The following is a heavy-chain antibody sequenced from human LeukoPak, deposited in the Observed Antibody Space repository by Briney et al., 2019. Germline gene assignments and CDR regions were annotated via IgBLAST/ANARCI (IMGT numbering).Heavy chain of an antibody. Sequence: PGGSLRLSCAASGFSFNTYAMHWVRQAPGKGLEYVSAINYNGDSTYYANSVKGRFIISRDNSKKTLFLQMGSLRAEDTAVYYCARDSGGGTYNDYFDSWGQGTLVTVSS. CDR3: ARDSGGGTYNDYFDS. CDR2: INYNGDST. CDR1: GFSFNTYA. J-gene: IGHJ4*02. D-gene: IGHD5-24*01. V-gene: IGHV3-64*01.